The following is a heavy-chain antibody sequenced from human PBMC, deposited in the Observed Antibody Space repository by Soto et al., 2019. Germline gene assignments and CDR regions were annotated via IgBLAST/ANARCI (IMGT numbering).Heavy chain of an antibody. J-gene: IGHJ4*02. Sequence: QVQLVESGGGVVQPGRSLRLSCAASGFTFSSYGMHWVRQAPGKGLEWVAVISYDGSNKYYADSVKGRFTISRDNSKNSLYLQMNSLIAEVTAVYYCAKEFLGGAWASPTDYWGQGTLVTVSS. CDR2: ISYDGSNK. CDR1: GFTFSSYG. CDR3: AKEFLGGAWASPTDY. D-gene: IGHD2-21*02. V-gene: IGHV3-30*18.